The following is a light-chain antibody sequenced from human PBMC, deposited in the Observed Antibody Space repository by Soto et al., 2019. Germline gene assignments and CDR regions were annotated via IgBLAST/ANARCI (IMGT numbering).Light chain of an antibody. CDR3: CSYAGSTTRVV. CDR1: SSDVVTYKY. CDR2: EVS. J-gene: IGLJ2*01. Sequence: QSALTQPASVSGSPGQSIAISCTGTSSDVVTYKYVSWYQQHPGKAPKLMIYEVSIRPSGVSDRFSGSKSGNTASLTISGLRPEDEAYYHCCSYAGSTTRVVFGGGTKVTVL. V-gene: IGLV2-14*01.